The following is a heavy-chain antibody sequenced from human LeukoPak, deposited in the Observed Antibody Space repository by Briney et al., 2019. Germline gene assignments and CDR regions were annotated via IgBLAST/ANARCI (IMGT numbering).Heavy chain of an antibody. V-gene: IGHV1-2*02. D-gene: IGHD3-22*01. J-gene: IGHJ4*02. CDR1: GYTLSNYD. CDR3: ARVSYYYDSSGYTANGFDY. CDR2: INPNSGGT. Sequence: ASVKVSCKASGYTLSNYDISWVRQAPGQGLEWMGWINPNSGGTNYAQKFQGRVTVTRDTSISTAYMELSRLRSDDTAVYYCARVSYYYDSSGYTANGFDYWGQGTLVTVSS.